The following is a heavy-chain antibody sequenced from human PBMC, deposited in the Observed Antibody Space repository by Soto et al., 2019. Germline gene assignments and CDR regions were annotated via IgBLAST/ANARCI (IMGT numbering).Heavy chain of an antibody. CDR2: IRGGAENT. D-gene: IGHD3-10*01. CDR3: AKKANSGPGSQYFDY. J-gene: IGHJ4*02. V-gene: IGHV3-23*01. CDR1: VFTFRSYA. Sequence: WWSLRLSCSASVFTFRSYAMSWFRQAPGKGLEWVAGIRGGAENTYYADSVKGRFTISRDNSKNTLFLQMNSLRAEDTAIYYCAKKANSGPGSQYFDYWGQGTLVTVSS.